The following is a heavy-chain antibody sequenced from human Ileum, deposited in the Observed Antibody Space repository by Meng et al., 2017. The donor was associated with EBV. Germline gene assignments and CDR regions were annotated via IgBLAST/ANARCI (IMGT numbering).Heavy chain of an antibody. Sequence: HLVQPWAVVQQPGDSVQVSSKAAGFTFTDLVIQLVRKDPGQRPEWMGWIIVGTGRTEYSQNLQGRVTITWDTSASTAYMELSSLRSEDTAVYYCARDSVIAAGSYCDYWGQGALVTVSS. CDR1: GFTFTDLV. CDR3: ARDSVIAAGSYCDY. CDR2: IIVGTGRT. J-gene: IGHJ4*02. D-gene: IGHD6-13*01. V-gene: IGHV1-3*01.